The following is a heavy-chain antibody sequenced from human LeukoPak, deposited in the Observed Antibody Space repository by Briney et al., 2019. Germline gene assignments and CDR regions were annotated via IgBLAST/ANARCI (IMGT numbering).Heavy chain of an antibody. CDR1: GGSISSYY. J-gene: IGHJ4*02. Sequence: PSETLSLTCTVSGGSISSYYWSWIRQPPGKGLEWIGYIYYSGSTNYNPSLKSRVTISVDTSKNQFSLKLSSVTAADTAVYYCARDSGSYWGYFEYWGQGTLVTVSS. CDR3: ARDSGSYWGYFEY. V-gene: IGHV4-59*01. CDR2: IYYSGST. D-gene: IGHD1-26*01.